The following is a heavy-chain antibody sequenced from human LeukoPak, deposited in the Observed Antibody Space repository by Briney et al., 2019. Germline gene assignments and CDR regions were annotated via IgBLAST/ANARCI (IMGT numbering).Heavy chain of an antibody. Sequence: SQTLSLTCAISGDSGYSGSSAWSWIRQSPSRGLEWLGRTYYRSKWNHDYAESVKSRITINPDTSKNEFSLQLNSVTPEDTAVYYCARNLRPDFDYWGQGTLVTVYS. CDR1: GDSGYSGSSA. V-gene: IGHV6-1*01. CDR2: TYYRSKWNH. CDR3: ARNLRPDFDY. J-gene: IGHJ4*02.